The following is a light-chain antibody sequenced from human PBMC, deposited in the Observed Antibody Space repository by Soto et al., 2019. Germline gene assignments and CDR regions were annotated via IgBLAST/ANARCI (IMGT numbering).Light chain of an antibody. CDR2: EVS. CDR1: SSDVGGYNY. V-gene: IGLV2-8*01. J-gene: IGLJ2*01. Sequence: QSALTQPPSASGSLGQSVTISCTGTSSDVGGYNYVSWYQQHPGKAPKLMIYEVSKRPSGVPDRFSGSKSGNTASLTVSGLQAEDEAYYYCSSYAGSNNLVFGGGTKVTVL. CDR3: SSYAGSNNLV.